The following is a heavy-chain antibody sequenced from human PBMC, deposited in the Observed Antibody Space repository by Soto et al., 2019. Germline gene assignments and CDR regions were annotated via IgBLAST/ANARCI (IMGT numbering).Heavy chain of an antibody. J-gene: IGHJ3*02. CDR3: ARELKTYSSSLLGSPRSPVDI. D-gene: IGHD6-13*01. Sequence: EVQLVESGGGLVQPGGSLRLSCAASGFTFSSYWMSWVRQAPGKGLEWVANIKQDGSEKYYVDSVKGRFTISRDNAKNSLYLQMNSLRAEDTAVYYCARELKTYSSSLLGSPRSPVDIWGHGTMVTVSS. V-gene: IGHV3-7*01. CDR1: GFTFSSYW. CDR2: IKQDGSEK.